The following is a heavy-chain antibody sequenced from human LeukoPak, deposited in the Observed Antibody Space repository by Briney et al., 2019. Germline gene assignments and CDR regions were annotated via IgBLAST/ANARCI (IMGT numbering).Heavy chain of an antibody. J-gene: IGHJ4*02. CDR3: ARDPLPYYYDSSGLDPYYFDC. Sequence: GGSLRLSCAASGFTFSSYSMNWVRQAPGKGLEWVSSISSSSSSYIYYADSVKGRFTISRDNAKNSLYLQMNSLRAEDTAVYYCARDPLPYYYDSSGLDPYYFDCWGQGTLVTVSS. D-gene: IGHD3-22*01. CDR2: ISSSSSSYI. V-gene: IGHV3-21*01. CDR1: GFTFSSYS.